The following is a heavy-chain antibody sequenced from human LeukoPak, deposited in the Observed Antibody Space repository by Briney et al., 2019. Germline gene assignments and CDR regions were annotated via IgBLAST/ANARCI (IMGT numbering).Heavy chain of an antibody. CDR1: GGSISSYY. J-gene: IGHJ4*02. D-gene: IGHD2-21*01. V-gene: IGHV4-59*08. CDR2: IYYSGST. Sequence: SETLSLTCTVSGGSISSYYWSWIRQPPGKGLEWIGYIYYSGSTNYNPSLKSRVTISVDTSKNQFSLKLSSVTAADTAVYYCVRLAGHFDYWGQGTLVTVSS. CDR3: VRLAGHFDY.